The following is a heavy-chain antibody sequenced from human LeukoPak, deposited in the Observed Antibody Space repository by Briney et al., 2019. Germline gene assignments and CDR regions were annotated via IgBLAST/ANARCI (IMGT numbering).Heavy chain of an antibody. CDR1: GFTFSSYE. CDR2: ISSSGSTI. CDR3: ARDTRAAGFDY. J-gene: IGHJ4*02. Sequence: GGSLRLSCAASGFTFSSYEMNWVRQAPGKGLEWVSYISSSGSTIYYADSVKGRFAISGDNAKNSLYLQMNSLRAEDTAVYYCARDTRAAGFDYWGQGTLVTVSS. D-gene: IGHD6-19*01. V-gene: IGHV3-48*03.